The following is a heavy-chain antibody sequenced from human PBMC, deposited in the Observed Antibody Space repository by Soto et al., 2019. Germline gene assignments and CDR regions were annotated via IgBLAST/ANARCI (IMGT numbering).Heavy chain of an antibody. CDR1: GFTFSRSD. D-gene: IGHD6-19*01. V-gene: IGHV3-23*01. J-gene: IGHJ5*02. CDR3: APQGWDL. CDR2: INGGRT. Sequence: EVQLLESGGGLVQPGGSLRLSCAASGFTFSRSDMSWVRQAPGKGLEWVSAINGGRTFYGDSVEGRFTASRDESKDTLYLPMNSLRVDDTAIYYCAPQGWDLWGQGTLVTVSS.